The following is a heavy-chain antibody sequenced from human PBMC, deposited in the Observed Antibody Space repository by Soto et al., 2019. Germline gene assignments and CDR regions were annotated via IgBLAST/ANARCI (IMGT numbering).Heavy chain of an antibody. Sequence: EVQVVESGGGLVQPGGSLRISCAASGFTFSIYSMNWVRQAPGKGLEWISYISSTSSTIYYADSVKGRFTISRDNAKNSXYXXMNSLRAEDTAVYYCATYYGSGSYFPDHYYDGMDVWGQGTTVTVSS. CDR2: ISSTSSTI. V-gene: IGHV3-48*01. CDR1: GFTFSIYS. D-gene: IGHD3-10*01. CDR3: ATYYGSGSYFPDHYYDGMDV. J-gene: IGHJ6*02.